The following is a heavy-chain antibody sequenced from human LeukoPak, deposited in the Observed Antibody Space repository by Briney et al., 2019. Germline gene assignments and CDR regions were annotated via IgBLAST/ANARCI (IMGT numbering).Heavy chain of an antibody. V-gene: IGHV4-59*01. CDR3: ARAGHGSGSYYLRWFDP. Sequence: SETLSLTCTVSGGSISSYYWSWIRQPPGKGLEWIGYIYYSGSTNYNPSLKSRVTISVDTSKNQFSLKLSSVTAADTAVYYCARAGHGSGSYYLRWFDPWGQGTLVTVSS. CDR1: GGSISSYY. J-gene: IGHJ5*02. CDR2: IYYSGST. D-gene: IGHD3-10*01.